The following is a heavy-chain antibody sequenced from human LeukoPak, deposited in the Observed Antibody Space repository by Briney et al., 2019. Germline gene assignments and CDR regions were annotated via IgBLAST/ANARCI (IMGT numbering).Heavy chain of an antibody. J-gene: IGHJ4*02. V-gene: IGHV3-23*01. Sequence: PGGSLRLSCAASGFTFTSYSMNWVRQAPGKGLEWVSAISGSGGSTYYADSVKGRFTISRDNSKNTLYLQMNSLRAEDTAVYYCAKVVPAAIFPPPYFDYWGQGTLVTVSS. CDR1: GFTFTSYS. CDR3: AKVVPAAIFPPPYFDY. D-gene: IGHD2-2*01. CDR2: ISGSGGST.